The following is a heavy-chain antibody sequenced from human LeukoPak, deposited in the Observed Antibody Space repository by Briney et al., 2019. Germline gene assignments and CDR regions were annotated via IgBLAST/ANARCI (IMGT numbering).Heavy chain of an antibody. CDR3: ATPLDYYDSSGYHQGGD. CDR1: GFTFSSYW. J-gene: IGHJ4*02. D-gene: IGHD3-22*01. Sequence: GGSLRLSCAASGFTFSSYWMTWVRQAPGKGLEWVANIKRDGSKKNYVDSVKGRFTISRDNAKNSLYLQMNSPRAEDTAVYYCATPLDYYDSSGYHQGGDWGQGTLVTVSS. V-gene: IGHV3-7*03. CDR2: IKRDGSKK.